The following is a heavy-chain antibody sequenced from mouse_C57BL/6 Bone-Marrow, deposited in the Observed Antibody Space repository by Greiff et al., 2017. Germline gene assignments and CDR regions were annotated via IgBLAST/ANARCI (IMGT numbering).Heavy chain of an antibody. CDR1: GYTFTDYE. V-gene: IGHV1-15*01. Sequence: VQRVESGAELVRPGASVTLSCKASGYTFTDYEMHWVTQTPVHGLEWIGAIDPEPGGTAYNQKFKGKAILTAEETSSTAYMERRSRTSEDAAVYYCTRGPGTGYYFDYWGQGTTLTVSS. D-gene: IGHD3-3*01. CDR3: TRGPGTGYYFDY. J-gene: IGHJ2*01. CDR2: IDPEPGGT.